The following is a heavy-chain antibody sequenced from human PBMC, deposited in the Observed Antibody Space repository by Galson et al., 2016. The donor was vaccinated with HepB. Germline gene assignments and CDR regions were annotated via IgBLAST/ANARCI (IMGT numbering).Heavy chain of an antibody. CDR2: ISGGGGST. CDR1: GFTVSSNY. J-gene: IGHJ4*02. CDR3: AKDRYCGGGACSWSYFDL. Sequence: SLRLSCAASGFTVSSNYMSWVRQAPGKGLEWVSGISGGGGSTYYADSVKGRLTISRDNPKNMVYLQIHSLRVEDTAVYFCAKDRYCGGGACSWSYFDLWGPGIQVTVSS. D-gene: IGHD2-15*01. V-gene: IGHV3-23*01.